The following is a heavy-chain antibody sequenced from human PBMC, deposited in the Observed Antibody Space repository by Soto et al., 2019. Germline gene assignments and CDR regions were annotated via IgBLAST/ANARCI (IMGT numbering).Heavy chain of an antibody. CDR1: GDSISTYY. D-gene: IGHD1-26*01. Sequence: ETLSLTCAVSGDSISTYYWSWIRQPPGKRLEWIGYIYYSGSTNQNPSLNSRVTMSVDTSKKQVSLKLTSVTAADTAVYYCARHGSGSRTFDIWGQGTMVTVSS. V-gene: IGHV4-59*08. CDR3: ARHGSGSRTFDI. CDR2: IYYSGST. J-gene: IGHJ3*02.